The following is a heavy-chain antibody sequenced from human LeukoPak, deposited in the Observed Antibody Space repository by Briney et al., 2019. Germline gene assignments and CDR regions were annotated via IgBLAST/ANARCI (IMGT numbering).Heavy chain of an antibody. CDR1: GFTFSSYS. J-gene: IGHJ4*02. CDR3: ARDPGSIAAH. Sequence: GGSLRLSCAASGFTFSSYSMNWVRQAPGKGLEWVSSISSSSSYIYYADSVKGRFTISRDNAKDSLYLQMNSLRAEDTAVYYCARDPGSIAAHWGQGTLVTVSS. D-gene: IGHD6-6*01. V-gene: IGHV3-21*01. CDR2: ISSSSSYI.